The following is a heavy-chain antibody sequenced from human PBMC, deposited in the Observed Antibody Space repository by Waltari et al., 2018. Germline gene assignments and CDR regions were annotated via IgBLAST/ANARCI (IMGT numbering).Heavy chain of an antibody. CDR2: IFYSGCST. J-gene: IGHJ4*02. CDR3: AKVGEYGGHYHFDY. Sequence: EVQLLESGGGLVQPGGSLRLSCAAFGFTFSNYAMSWVRRAPGEGLEWVSIFYSGCSTYYADSVKGRFTISRDNSKNTVYLQMNSLRAEDTAIYYCAKVGEYGGHYHFDYWGQGALVTVSS. V-gene: IGHV3-23*03. D-gene: IGHD2-21*02. CDR1: GFTFSNYA.